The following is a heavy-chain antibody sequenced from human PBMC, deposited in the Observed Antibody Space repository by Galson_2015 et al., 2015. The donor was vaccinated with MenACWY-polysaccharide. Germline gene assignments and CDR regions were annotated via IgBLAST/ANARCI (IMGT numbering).Heavy chain of an antibody. J-gene: IGHJ4*02. D-gene: IGHD1-26*01. V-gene: IGHV3-23*01. CDR1: GFTFSSYA. CDR3: AKDKGGGSYWVNTKIDY. CDR2: ISNSGGST. Sequence: SLRLSCAASGFTFSSYAMNWVRQAPGKGLEWVSDISNSGGSTYYADSVKGRFTISRDNSKNTLFLQMNSLRAEDTAVYYCAKDKGGGSYWVNTKIDYWGQGTLVTVSS.